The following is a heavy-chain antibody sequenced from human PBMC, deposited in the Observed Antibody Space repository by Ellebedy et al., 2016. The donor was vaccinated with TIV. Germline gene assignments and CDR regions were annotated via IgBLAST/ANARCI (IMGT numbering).Heavy chain of an antibody. Sequence: ASVKVSCKASGYTFTGYYMHWVRQAPGQGLEWMGWINPNSGGTNYAQKFQGRVTMTRDTSISTAYMELSRLRSDDTAVYYCARGDSSGWSIYGMYVWGQGTTVTVSS. CDR2: INPNSGGT. CDR3: ARGDSSGWSIYGMYV. J-gene: IGHJ6*02. CDR1: GYTFTGYY. D-gene: IGHD6-19*01. V-gene: IGHV1-2*02.